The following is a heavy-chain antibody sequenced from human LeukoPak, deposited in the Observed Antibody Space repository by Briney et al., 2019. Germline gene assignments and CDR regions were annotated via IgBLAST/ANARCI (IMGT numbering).Heavy chain of an antibody. CDR1: GDSITSSAYY. CDR2: IYNSGYN. Sequence: SETLSLTCTVSGDSITSSAYYWVWIRQPPGKGLEWIGSIYNSGYNYYNPSLKSRVTISVDTSKNQFSLKLSSVTAADTAVYYCARPYANWGQGILVTVSS. J-gene: IGHJ4*02. V-gene: IGHV4-39*01. CDR3: ARPYAN.